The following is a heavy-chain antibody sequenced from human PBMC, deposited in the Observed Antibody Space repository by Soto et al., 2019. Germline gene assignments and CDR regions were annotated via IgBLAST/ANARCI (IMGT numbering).Heavy chain of an antibody. CDR3: AKGQGTYWAFDY. Sequence: QVQLVESGGGVVQPGRSLSLSCAASGFTFSSYGMHWVRQAPGTGLEWVAVIAHDGSYQFYEDSVKGRFPISRDNCRNMLYFQMNSLRAEDTAVYYCAKGQGTYWAFDYWGQGTLFIVSS. V-gene: IGHV3-30*18. J-gene: IGHJ4*02. D-gene: IGHD1-26*01. CDR1: GFTFSSYG. CDR2: IAHDGSYQ.